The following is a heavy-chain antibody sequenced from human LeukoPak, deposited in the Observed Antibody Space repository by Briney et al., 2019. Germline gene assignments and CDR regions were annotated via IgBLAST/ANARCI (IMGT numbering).Heavy chain of an antibody. V-gene: IGHV1/OR15-1*04. J-gene: IGHJ4*02. Sequence: ASVKVSCKASGYIFTDYYMHWVRQAPGQELGWMGRINPNSGGTNYAQKFQGRVTMTEDTSTDTAYMELRSLTSEDTAVYYCVSRDFWSGPRWGQGTLVTVSS. CDR3: VSRDFWSGPR. CDR2: INPNSGGT. D-gene: IGHD3-3*01. CDR1: GYIFTDYY.